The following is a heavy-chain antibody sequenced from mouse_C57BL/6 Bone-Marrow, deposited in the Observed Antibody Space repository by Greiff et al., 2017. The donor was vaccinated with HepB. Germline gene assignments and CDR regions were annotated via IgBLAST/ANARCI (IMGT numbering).Heavy chain of an antibody. CDR1: GYTFTDYY. J-gene: IGHJ3*01. Sequence: EVQLQQSGPELVKPGASVKISCKASGYTFTDYYMNWVKQSHGKSLEWIGDINPNNGGTSYNQKFKGKATLTVDKSSSTAYMELRSLTSEDSAVYYCARPPFPHYYGSSYGFAYWGQGTLVTVSA. D-gene: IGHD1-1*01. CDR3: ARPPFPHYYGSSYGFAY. V-gene: IGHV1-26*01. CDR2: INPNNGGT.